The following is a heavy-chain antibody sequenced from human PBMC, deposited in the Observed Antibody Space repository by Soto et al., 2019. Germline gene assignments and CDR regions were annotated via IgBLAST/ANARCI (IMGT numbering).Heavy chain of an antibody. D-gene: IGHD4-17*01. Sequence: PSETLSLTCTVSGGSISSGDYYWSWIRQPPGKGLEWIGYIYDSGSTYYNQSLKSRVTISVDTSKNQFSLKLSSVTAADTAVYYCARESINDYGDPPLGYYGMDVWGQGTTVTVSS. CDR1: GGSISSGDYY. CDR2: IYDSGST. CDR3: ARESINDYGDPPLGYYGMDV. V-gene: IGHV4-30-4*01. J-gene: IGHJ6*02.